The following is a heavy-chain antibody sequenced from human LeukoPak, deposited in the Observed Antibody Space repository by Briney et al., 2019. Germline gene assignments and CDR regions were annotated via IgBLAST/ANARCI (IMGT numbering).Heavy chain of an antibody. Sequence: SPTLSLTFAISGDSVSINSAAWSWLRQSPSRGLEWLGRRYYRSKWYNDYAVSVKSRITINPDTSKNQSSLQLNSVTPEDTAVYYCARGQWELHLFDYWGQGDLVTVSS. V-gene: IGHV6-1*01. J-gene: IGHJ4*02. CDR1: GDSVSINSAA. D-gene: IGHD1-26*01. CDR2: RYYRSKWYN. CDR3: ARGQWELHLFDY.